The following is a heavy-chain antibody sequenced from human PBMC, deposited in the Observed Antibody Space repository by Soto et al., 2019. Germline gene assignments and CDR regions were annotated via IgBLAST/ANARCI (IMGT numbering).Heavy chain of an antibody. CDR3: ARGGYCSGGSCYLPYYYYGMDV. CDR1: GGSFSGYY. D-gene: IGHD2-15*01. Sequence: SETLSLTCAVYGGSFSGYYWSWIRQPPGKGLEWIGEINHSGSTNYNPSLKSRVTISVDTSKNQFSLKLSSVTAADTAVYHCARGGYCSGGSCYLPYYYYGMDVWGQGTTVTVSS. CDR2: INHSGST. J-gene: IGHJ6*02. V-gene: IGHV4-34*01.